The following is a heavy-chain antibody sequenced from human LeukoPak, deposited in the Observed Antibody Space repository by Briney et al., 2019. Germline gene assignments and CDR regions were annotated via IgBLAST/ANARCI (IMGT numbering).Heavy chain of an antibody. V-gene: IGHV4-39*01. CDR1: GGSISSSSYY. CDR2: IYYSGST. D-gene: IGHD3-10*01. CDR3: ARPEVRGARSFDH. Sequence: PSETLSLTCTVSGGSISSSSYYWGWIRQPPGKGLEWIGSIYYSGSTYYNPSLKSRVTISVDTSKNQFSLKLSSVTAADTAVSYRARPEVRGARSFDHRGPGTLVTVSS. J-gene: IGHJ4*02.